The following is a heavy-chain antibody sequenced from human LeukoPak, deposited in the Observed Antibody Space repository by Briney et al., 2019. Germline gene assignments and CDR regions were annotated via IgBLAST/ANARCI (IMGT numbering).Heavy chain of an antibody. Sequence: SETLSLTCTVSGGSISSGDYYWSWIRQPPGKGLEWIGYIYYSGSTYYNPSLKSRVTISVDTSKNQFSLKLSSVTAADTAVYYCARGISRGYSYGLLDYWGQGTLVTVSS. J-gene: IGHJ4*02. CDR3: ARGISRGYSYGLLDY. CDR1: GGSISSGDYY. CDR2: IYYSGST. D-gene: IGHD5-18*01. V-gene: IGHV4-30-4*01.